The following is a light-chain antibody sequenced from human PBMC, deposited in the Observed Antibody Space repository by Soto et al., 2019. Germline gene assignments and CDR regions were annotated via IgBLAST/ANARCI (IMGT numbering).Light chain of an antibody. CDR1: ISDIGLYNY. CDR2: EVS. V-gene: IGLV2-14*01. J-gene: IGLJ1*01. Sequence: LTQPAALSGSPGQSSTISCTGTISDIGLYNYVSWYQQHPGKAPKRVIYEVSNRPSGVSDRFSGSKSDNTASLTISGLQAEEEANYYCSSFTTTSTIVFGAGTKVTVL. CDR3: SSFTTTSTIV.